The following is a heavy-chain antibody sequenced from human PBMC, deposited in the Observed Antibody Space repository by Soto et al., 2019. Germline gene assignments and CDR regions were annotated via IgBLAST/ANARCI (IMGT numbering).Heavy chain of an antibody. V-gene: IGHV3-30*18. J-gene: IGHJ4*02. CDR3: AKDIVKYTYGACDY. CDR1: GFTFSSYG. CDR2: ISYDGSNN. D-gene: IGHD5-18*01. Sequence: GGSLRLSCADSGFTFSSYGLYWVRQDPGKGLEWVAAISYDGSNNYHADSVKGRFTISRDNSKNTLYLQLNSLRTEDTAVYYCAKDIVKYTYGACDYWGQGGLVTVSS.